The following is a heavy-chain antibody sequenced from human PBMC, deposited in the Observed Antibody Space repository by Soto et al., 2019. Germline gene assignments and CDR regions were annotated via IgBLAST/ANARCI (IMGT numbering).Heavy chain of an antibody. CDR3: ARARIAAAGGGLNWFDP. D-gene: IGHD6-13*01. Sequence: QVQLQESGPGLVKPSQTLSLTCTVSGGSISSGGYYWSWIRQHPGKGLEWIGYIYYSGSTYYNPSLKSRVTISVDTSKNQFALKLSTVTAADTAVYYCARARIAAAGGGLNWFDPWGQGTLVTVSS. CDR2: IYYSGST. J-gene: IGHJ5*02. CDR1: GGSISSGGYY. V-gene: IGHV4-31*03.